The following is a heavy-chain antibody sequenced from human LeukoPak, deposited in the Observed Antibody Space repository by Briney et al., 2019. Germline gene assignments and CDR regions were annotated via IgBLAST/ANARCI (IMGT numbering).Heavy chain of an antibody. CDR3: ARGGYMITFGGVITSPPDY. CDR1: GGTFSSYA. J-gene: IGHJ4*02. V-gene: IGHV1-8*02. D-gene: IGHD3-16*02. Sequence: GSSVKVSCKASGGTFSSYAISWVRQATGQGLEWMGWMNPNSGNTGYAQKFQGRVTMTRNTSISTAYMELSSLRSEDTAVYYCARGGYMITFGGVITSPPDYWGQGTLVTVSS. CDR2: MNPNSGNT.